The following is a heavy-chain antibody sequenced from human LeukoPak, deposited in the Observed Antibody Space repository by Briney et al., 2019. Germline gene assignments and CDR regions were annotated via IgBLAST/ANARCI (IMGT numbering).Heavy chain of an antibody. J-gene: IGHJ4*02. D-gene: IGHD3-3*01. Sequence: GGSLRLSCAASGFTFSSYAMSWVRQAPGKGLEWVSAISGSGGSTYYADSVKGRFTITRDNSKNTLYLQMNSLRAEDTALYYCASETIFGGPRDYWGQGTLVTVSS. CDR3: ASETIFGGPRDY. V-gene: IGHV3-23*01. CDR2: ISGSGGST. CDR1: GFTFSSYA.